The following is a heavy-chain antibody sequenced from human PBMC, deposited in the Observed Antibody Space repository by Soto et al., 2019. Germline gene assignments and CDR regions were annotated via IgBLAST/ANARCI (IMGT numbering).Heavy chain of an antibody. Sequence: ASETLSLPCPVSDGSISGGGFSWSWIRQPPGKGLEWIGYILHTGGTQYNPSLKSRVSMSVDKSKNQFSLHLTSVTAADTAVYYCARLQFGEGFDYWGRGALVTVSS. CDR3: ARLQFGEGFDY. CDR2: ILHTGGT. J-gene: IGHJ4*02. V-gene: IGHV4-30-2*01. CDR1: DGSISGGGFS. D-gene: IGHD3-10*01.